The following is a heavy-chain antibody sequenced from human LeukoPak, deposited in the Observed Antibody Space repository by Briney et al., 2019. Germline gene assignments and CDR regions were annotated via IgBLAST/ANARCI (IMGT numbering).Heavy chain of an antibody. V-gene: IGHV4-34*01. CDR2: INHSGST. Sequence: PSETLSLTCAVYGGSFSGYYWSWIRQPPGKGLEWIGEINHSGSTNYNPSLKSRVTISVDTSKNQFSLKLSSVTAADTAVYYCARDPSSSWYTPYYFDYWGQGTLVTVSS. CDR1: GGSFSGYY. J-gene: IGHJ4*02. D-gene: IGHD6-13*01. CDR3: ARDPSSSWYTPYYFDY.